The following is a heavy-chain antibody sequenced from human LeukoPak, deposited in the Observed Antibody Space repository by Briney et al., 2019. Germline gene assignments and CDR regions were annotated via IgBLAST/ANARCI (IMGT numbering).Heavy chain of an antibody. Sequence: ASVPLSFKASGCPFIGYYIHWVRQGPGQGLEWLGWINPETGATKYAQRFEGRVTLTRDTSVTAAHMELSGLRSDDSAVYYCARENLNYYGSGSYLYWGQGSQVTVSS. D-gene: IGHD3-10*01. CDR2: INPETGAT. CDR1: GCPFIGYY. J-gene: IGHJ4*02. CDR3: ARENLNYYGSGSYLY. V-gene: IGHV1-2*02.